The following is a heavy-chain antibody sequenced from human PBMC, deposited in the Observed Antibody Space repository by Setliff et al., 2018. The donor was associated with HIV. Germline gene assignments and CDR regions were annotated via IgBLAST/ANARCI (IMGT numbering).Heavy chain of an antibody. CDR3: ARHQLRGSYPAFDY. D-gene: IGHD1-26*01. CDR1: GYFISSGYY. V-gene: IGHV4-38-2*01. CDR2: IYHSGRT. J-gene: IGHJ4*02. Sequence: SETLSLTCAVSGYFISSGYYWGWIRQPPGKGLEWIGSIYHSGRTHYNPSLKSRVTISIDTSKNQFSLNLNSVTAADTAVYYCARHQLRGSYPAFDYWGQGTPVTVSS.